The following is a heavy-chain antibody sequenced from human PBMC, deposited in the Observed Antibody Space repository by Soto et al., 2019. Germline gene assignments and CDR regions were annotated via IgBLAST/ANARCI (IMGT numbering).Heavy chain of an antibody. V-gene: IGHV4-59*02. J-gene: IGHJ4*02. CDR1: GASVTGFY. CDR3: ARDFAYFDS. CDR2: VYHTGRT. Sequence: SETLSLTCTVSGASVTGFYWSWIRQPPGKGLEWIGYVYHTGRTSYNPSLKSRVSISMDTSKNQFSLNLDSVTAADTAVYFCARDFAYFDSWGQGTLVTVS. D-gene: IGHD3-3*01.